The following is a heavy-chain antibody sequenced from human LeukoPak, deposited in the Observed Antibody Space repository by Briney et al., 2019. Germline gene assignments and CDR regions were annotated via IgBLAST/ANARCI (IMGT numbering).Heavy chain of an antibody. CDR1: GGSISSYY. J-gene: IGHJ6*02. Sequence: SETLSLTCTVSGGSISSYYWSWIRQPPGKGLEWIGYIYYSGSTNYNPSLKSQVTISVDTSKNQFSLKLSSVTAADTAVYYCASYGMDVWGQGTTVTVSS. CDR2: IYYSGST. CDR3: ASYGMDV. V-gene: IGHV4-59*01.